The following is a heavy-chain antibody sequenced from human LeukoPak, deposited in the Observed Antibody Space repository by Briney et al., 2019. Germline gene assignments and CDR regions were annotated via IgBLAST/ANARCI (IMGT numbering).Heavy chain of an antibody. D-gene: IGHD1-26*01. CDR2: IYYSGST. Sequence: PSETLSLTCTGSGGSISSYYWSWIRQPPGKGLEWIGYIYYSGSTNYNRSLKSRVTISVDTSKNQSSLKLSSVTAADTAVYYCARGFDLVGYWGQGTLVTVSS. CDR3: ARGFDLVGY. J-gene: IGHJ4*02. V-gene: IGHV4-59*01. CDR1: GGSISSYY.